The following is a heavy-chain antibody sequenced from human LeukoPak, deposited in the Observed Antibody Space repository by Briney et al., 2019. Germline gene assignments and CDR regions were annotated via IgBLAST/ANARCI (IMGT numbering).Heavy chain of an antibody. CDR3: ARDAGMSSSAFDI. V-gene: IGHV4-30-4*01. Sequence: SETLSLTCTVSGGSISSGDYYWSWIRQPPGKGLEWIGCIYYSGSTYYNPSLKSRVTISVDTSKNQFSLKLSSVTAADTAVYYCARDAGMSSSAFDIWGQGTMVTVSS. D-gene: IGHD1-26*01. CDR1: GGSISSGDYY. CDR2: IYYSGST. J-gene: IGHJ3*02.